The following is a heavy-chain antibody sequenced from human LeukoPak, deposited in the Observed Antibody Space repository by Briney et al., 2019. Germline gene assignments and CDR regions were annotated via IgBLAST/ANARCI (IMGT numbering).Heavy chain of an antibody. CDR1: GFTFSSYA. D-gene: IGHD4-23*01. Sequence: GSLRLSCAASGFTFSSYARSWIRQPPGKGLEWIGEINHSGSTNYNPSLKSRVTISVDTSKNQFSLKLSSVTAADTAVYYCARGYGGSSYNWFDPWGQGTLVTVSS. J-gene: IGHJ5*02. CDR3: ARGYGGSSYNWFDP. CDR2: INHSGST. V-gene: IGHV4-34*01.